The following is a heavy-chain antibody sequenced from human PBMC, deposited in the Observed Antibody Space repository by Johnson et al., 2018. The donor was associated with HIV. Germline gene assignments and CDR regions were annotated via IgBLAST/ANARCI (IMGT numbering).Heavy chain of an antibody. J-gene: IGHJ3*01. Sequence: QVQLVESGGGVVQPGRSLRLSCAASGFTFSSYAMHWVRQAPGKGLEWVAVISYDGSNKYYAYSVMGRFTISRDNSKNTLYLQMNSLRAEDTVVYYCARDGHGISENAAFDVWGQGTMVTVSS. CDR2: ISYDGSNK. CDR3: ARDGHGISENAAFDV. CDR1: GFTFSSYA. V-gene: IGHV3-30*04. D-gene: IGHD1-14*01.